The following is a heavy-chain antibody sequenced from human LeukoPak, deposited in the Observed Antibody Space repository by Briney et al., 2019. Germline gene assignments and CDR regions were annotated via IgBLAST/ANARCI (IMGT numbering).Heavy chain of an antibody. CDR1: GFTFINYN. J-gene: IGHJ4*02. V-gene: IGHV3-21*01. Sequence: GGSLRLSCAASGFTFINYNMNWVRQAPGKGLDWVSSISSSSVYKYYADSVKGRFTISRDNAKNSLYLQMNSLRGEDTAVYYCARVLGYYYDSRGHDYWGQGTLVTVSS. D-gene: IGHD3-22*01. CDR3: ARVLGYYYDSRGHDY. CDR2: ISSSSVYK.